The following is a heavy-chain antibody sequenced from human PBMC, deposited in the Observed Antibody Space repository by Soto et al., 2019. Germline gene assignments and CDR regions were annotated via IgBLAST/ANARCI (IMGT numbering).Heavy chain of an antibody. J-gene: IGHJ4*02. CDR3: VRFSILVSGRGRGAFFDS. V-gene: IGHV3-7*03. CDR1: GFTFSNYW. CDR2: IKEDGSEK. D-gene: IGHD6-19*01. Sequence: GGSLRLSCAASGFTFSNYWMSWVRQVPGKGLAWVSNIKEDGSEKYYVDSVKGRSTISRDNAKNSVHLQMNSLRDEDTAVYYCVRFSILVSGRGRGAFFDSWGQGTPVTVSS.